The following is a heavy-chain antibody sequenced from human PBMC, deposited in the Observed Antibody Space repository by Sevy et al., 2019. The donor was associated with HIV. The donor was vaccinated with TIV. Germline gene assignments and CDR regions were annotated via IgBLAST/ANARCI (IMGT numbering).Heavy chain of an antibody. Sequence: GESLKISCAASGFTFSKYWMGWVRQAPGKGLEWVANIKQDAGQKYYVDSVKGRFTISRDNAKNSLYLQMNSLRAEDTAVYFCARDDGNYYFHYWGQGTLATVSS. CDR1: GFTFSKYW. J-gene: IGHJ4*02. V-gene: IGHV3-7*01. CDR2: IKQDAGQK. D-gene: IGHD1-7*01. CDR3: ARDDGNYYFHY.